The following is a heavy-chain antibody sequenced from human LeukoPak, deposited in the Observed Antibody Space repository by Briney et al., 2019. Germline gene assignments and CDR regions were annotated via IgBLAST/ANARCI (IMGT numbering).Heavy chain of an antibody. CDR1: GFNFSNYS. D-gene: IGHD3-16*01. Sequence: GGSLRLSCAASGFNFSNYSMNWVRQAPGKGLEWVSSINSVTNYIYYADSVKGRFTISRDNAKNSLYLQMNSLRAEDTAVYYCARDPFPLSPAYYYYADHWGQGTLVAVSS. CDR3: ARDPFPLSPAYYYYADH. V-gene: IGHV3-21*01. J-gene: IGHJ4*02. CDR2: INSVTNYI.